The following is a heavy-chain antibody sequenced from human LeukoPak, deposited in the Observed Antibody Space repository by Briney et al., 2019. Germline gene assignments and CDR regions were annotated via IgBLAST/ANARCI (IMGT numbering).Heavy chain of an antibody. D-gene: IGHD3-9*01. Sequence: SVKVSCKASGYSFTSYYMNWVRQAPGQGLEWTGGIIPIFGTANYAQKFQGRVTITADESTSTAYMELSSLRSEDTAVYYCARHADYDILTGSPFDPWGQGTLVTVSS. V-gene: IGHV1-69*13. CDR1: GYSFTSYY. CDR2: IIPIFGTA. CDR3: ARHADYDILTGSPFDP. J-gene: IGHJ5*02.